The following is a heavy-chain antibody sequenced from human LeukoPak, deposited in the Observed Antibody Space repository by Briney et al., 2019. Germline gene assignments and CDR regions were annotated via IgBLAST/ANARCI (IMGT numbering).Heavy chain of an antibody. D-gene: IGHD2-15*01. J-gene: IGHJ4*02. CDR3: AKGSANARPYYFDY. CDR1: GFTFSSYW. Sequence: TGGSLRLSCAASGFTFSSYWMTWVRQGPGKGLEWVANIKPDGSLIYYVDSVKGRFTISRDNAKNSLYLQMNSLRAEDTAVYYCAKGSANARPYYFDYWGQGTLVTVSS. CDR2: IKPDGSLI. V-gene: IGHV3-7*03.